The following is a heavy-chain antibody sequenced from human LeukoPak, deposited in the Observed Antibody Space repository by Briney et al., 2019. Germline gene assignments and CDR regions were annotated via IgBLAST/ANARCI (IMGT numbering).Heavy chain of an antibody. Sequence: GASVKVSCKASGYTFTSYGISWVRQAPGQGLEWMGWINTNTGNPTYAQDFTGRFVFSLDSSVTTAYLHISGLKAEDTAVYYCARDEWFGDLSLMASWGQGTLLTVSS. CDR2: INTNTGNP. CDR3: ARDEWFGDLSLMAS. CDR1: GYTFTSYG. D-gene: IGHD3-10*01. V-gene: IGHV7-4-1*02. J-gene: IGHJ5*02.